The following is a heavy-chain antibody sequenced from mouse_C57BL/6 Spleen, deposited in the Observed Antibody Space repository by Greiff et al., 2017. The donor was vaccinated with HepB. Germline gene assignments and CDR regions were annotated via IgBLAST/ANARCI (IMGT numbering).Heavy chain of an antibody. Sequence: EVQLQESEGGLVQPGSSMKLSCTASGFTFSDYYMAWVRQVPEKGLEWVANINYDGSSTYYLDSLKSRFIISRDNAKNILYLQMSSLKSEDTATYYCARGHYYAMDYWGQGTSVTVSS. J-gene: IGHJ4*01. V-gene: IGHV5-16*01. CDR3: ARGHYYAMDY. CDR1: GFTFSDYY. CDR2: INYDGSST.